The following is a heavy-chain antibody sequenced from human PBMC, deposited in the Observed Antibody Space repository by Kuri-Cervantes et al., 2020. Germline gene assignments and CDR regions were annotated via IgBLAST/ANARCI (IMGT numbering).Heavy chain of an antibody. CDR2: IKSKTDGGTT. Sequence: GESLKISCAASGFTFSNAWMSWVRQAPGKGLEWVGRIKSKTDGGTTDYAAPVKGRFTISRDDSKNTLYLQMNSLKTEDTAVYYCTTEYYDFWSGYYSYMDVWGKGTTVTVSS. J-gene: IGHJ6*03. D-gene: IGHD3-3*01. V-gene: IGHV3-15*01. CDR3: TTEYYDFWSGYYSYMDV. CDR1: GFTFSNAW.